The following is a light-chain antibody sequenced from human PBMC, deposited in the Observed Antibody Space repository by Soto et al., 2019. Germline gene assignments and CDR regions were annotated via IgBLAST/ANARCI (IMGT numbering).Light chain of an antibody. V-gene: IGLV3-27*01. CDR3: YSAADNIRV. Sequence: SYELTQPSSVSVSPGQTARITCSGDVLAKKYARWFQQKPGQAPVLVIYKDSERPSGIPERFSGSSSGTTVTLTISGAQVEDEADYYCYSAADNIRVFGGGTKVPVL. CDR1: VLAKKY. CDR2: KDS. J-gene: IGLJ3*02.